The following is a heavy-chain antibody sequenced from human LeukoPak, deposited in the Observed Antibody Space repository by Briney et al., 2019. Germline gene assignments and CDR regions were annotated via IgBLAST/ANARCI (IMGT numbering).Heavy chain of an antibody. CDR2: ISSSSSTI. Sequence: NPGGSLRLSCAASGFTFSDYYMSWIRQAPGEGLEWASYISSSSSTIYYADSVKGRFTISRDNSKNTLYLQMNSLRAEDTAVYYCARDHRVRESSHAFDIWGQGTKVTVSS. CDR3: ARDHRVRESSHAFDI. D-gene: IGHD3-10*01. CDR1: GFTFSDYY. J-gene: IGHJ3*02. V-gene: IGHV3-11*04.